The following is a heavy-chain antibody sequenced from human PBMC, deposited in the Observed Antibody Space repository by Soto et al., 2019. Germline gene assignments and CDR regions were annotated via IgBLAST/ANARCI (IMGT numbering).Heavy chain of an antibody. V-gene: IGHV3-9*01. CDR2: ISWNSGSI. CDR3: AKVTAVADHFDY. Sequence: GGSLRLSCAASGFTFDDYAMHWVRQAPGKGLEWVSGISWNSGSIGYADSVKGRFTISRDNAKNSLYLQMNSLRAEDTALYYCAKVTAVADHFDYWGQGTLVTVSS. D-gene: IGHD6-19*01. CDR1: GFTFDDYA. J-gene: IGHJ4*02.